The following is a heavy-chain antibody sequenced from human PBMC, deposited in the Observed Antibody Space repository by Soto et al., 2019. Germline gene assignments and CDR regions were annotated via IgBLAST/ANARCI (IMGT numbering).Heavy chain of an antibody. J-gene: IGHJ4*02. V-gene: IGHV2-5*02. CDR1: GFSLTTSGVG. D-gene: IGHD3-3*01. Sequence: QITLNESGPPVVRPTETLTLTCRFSGFSLTTSGVGMGWIRQSPGKAPEWLALIYWDDDKRYSASLKSRLTITKDTSKNQVVLTVSDLDPTDTATYYCAHRVLRTVFGLVTTTAIYFDFWGQGTPVAVSS. CDR3: AHRVLRTVFGLVTTTAIYFDF. CDR2: IYWDDDK.